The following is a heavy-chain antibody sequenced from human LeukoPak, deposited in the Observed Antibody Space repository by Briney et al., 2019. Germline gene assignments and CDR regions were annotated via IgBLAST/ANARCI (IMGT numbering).Heavy chain of an antibody. D-gene: IGHD4-17*01. CDR3: ARDPNGDYIGAFDM. CDR1: GFTFSSYA. Sequence: GGSLRLSCAASGFTFSSYAMSWVRQAPGKGLEWVSAVSAGGAGTFYADSVKGRFTISRDNSKFTLYLQMNSLRAEDTAVYYCARDPNGDYIGAFDMWGPGTMVTVSS. V-gene: IGHV3-23*01. CDR2: VSAGGAGT. J-gene: IGHJ3*02.